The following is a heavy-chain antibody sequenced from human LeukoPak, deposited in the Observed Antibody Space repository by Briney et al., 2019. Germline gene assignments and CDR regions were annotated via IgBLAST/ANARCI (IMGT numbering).Heavy chain of an antibody. Sequence: ASVKVSCKASGYIFTGYYMHWVRQAPGQGLEWMGWINPNSGDTNYAQKFQGRVTMTRDTSISTAYMELSRLRSDDTAVYYCARELRSLVDYWGQGTLVTVSS. D-gene: IGHD5-12*01. J-gene: IGHJ4*02. V-gene: IGHV1-2*02. CDR3: ARELRSLVDY. CDR2: INPNSGDT. CDR1: GYIFTGYY.